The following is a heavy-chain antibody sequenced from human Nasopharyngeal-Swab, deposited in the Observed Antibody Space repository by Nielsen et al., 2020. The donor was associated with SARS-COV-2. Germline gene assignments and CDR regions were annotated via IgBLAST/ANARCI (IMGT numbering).Heavy chain of an antibody. Sequence: GESLKISCAASGFTFSSYEMNWVRQAPGKGLEWVSYISSSGSTRYYADSVKGRFTISRDNAKNSVYLQMNSLGTEDTAVYYCARKQQMGVRWGQGTLVTVSS. J-gene: IGHJ4*02. D-gene: IGHD6-13*01. CDR2: ISSSGSTR. CDR1: GFTFSSYE. V-gene: IGHV3-48*03. CDR3: ARKQQMGVR.